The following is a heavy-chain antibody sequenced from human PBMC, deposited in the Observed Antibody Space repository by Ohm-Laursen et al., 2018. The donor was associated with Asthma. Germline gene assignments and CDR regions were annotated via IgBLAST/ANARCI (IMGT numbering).Heavy chain of an antibody. V-gene: IGHV4-59*07. CDR1: GASFSTYY. CDR2: IYSTGST. J-gene: IGHJ4*02. CDR3: ARVMYYDYIWGSAGGYYFDY. Sequence: SDTLSLTCTLSGASFSTYYWGWIRQPPGKGLEWIGYIYSTGSTNYNPSLESRVTISIDTSTNQFSLKLSSVTVADTAVYYCARVMYYDYIWGSAGGYYFDYWGQGTLVTVSS. D-gene: IGHD3-16*01.